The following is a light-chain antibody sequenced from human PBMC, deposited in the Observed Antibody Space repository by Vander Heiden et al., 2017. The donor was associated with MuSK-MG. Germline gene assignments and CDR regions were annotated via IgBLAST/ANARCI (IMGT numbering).Light chain of an antibody. V-gene: IGKV1-9*01. J-gene: IGKJ2*01. Sequence: DIQLTQSPSFLSASLGDRVTITCRASQGVSSYLAWDLQKPGQVPKLLIYAASTLQSAVQSRLSGSGSGTEFTRTISSMQPEDFTTCDGQELRTFGPGTKVEIK. CDR1: QGVSSY. CDR3: QELRT. CDR2: AAS.